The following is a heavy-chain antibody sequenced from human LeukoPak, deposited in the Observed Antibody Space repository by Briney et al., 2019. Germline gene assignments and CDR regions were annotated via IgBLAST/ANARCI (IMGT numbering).Heavy chain of an antibody. Sequence: GGSLRLPCAASGFTFSSHGMHWVRQAPGKGLEWVAVISYDGSNKYYADSVKGRFTISRDNSKNTLYLQMNSLRAEDTAVYYCAKDHRSWYSSLYYYYGMDVWGQGTTVTVSS. CDR2: ISYDGSNK. J-gene: IGHJ6*02. V-gene: IGHV3-30*18. CDR1: GFTFSSHG. D-gene: IGHD6-13*01. CDR3: AKDHRSWYSSLYYYYGMDV.